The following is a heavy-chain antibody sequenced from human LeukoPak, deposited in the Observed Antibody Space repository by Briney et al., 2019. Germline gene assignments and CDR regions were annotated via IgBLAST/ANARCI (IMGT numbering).Heavy chain of an antibody. CDR2: INWNGGST. J-gene: IGHJ4*02. CDR3: ARRKKRRVWEGEPPREYYFDC. CDR1: GFTFDDYG. Sequence: GGSLRLSCAATGFTFDDYGMSWVRQAPGKGLEWVSGINWNGGSTGYADSVKGRFTISRDNDKNSLYMKRNSLRAEDTDLYYCARRKKRRVWEGEPPREYYFDCWGQGTQVSVSS. D-gene: IGHD1-26*01. V-gene: IGHV3-20*04.